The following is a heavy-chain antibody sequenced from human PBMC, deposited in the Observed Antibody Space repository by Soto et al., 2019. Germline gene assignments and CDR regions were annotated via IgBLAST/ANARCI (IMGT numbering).Heavy chain of an antibody. CDR2: IYFSGST. CDR1: GGSISSSGYY. Sequence: TSETLSLTCTVSGGSISSSGYYWGWIRQPPGKGLEWIGSIYFSGSTYYNPSLESRVTISLDTSKNQFSLKLSSVTAADTAVYYCARGSFVTHYYYYHMDVWGKGTQVTVSS. CDR3: ARGSFVTHYYYYHMDV. V-gene: IGHV4-39*07. J-gene: IGHJ6*03. D-gene: IGHD3-16*01.